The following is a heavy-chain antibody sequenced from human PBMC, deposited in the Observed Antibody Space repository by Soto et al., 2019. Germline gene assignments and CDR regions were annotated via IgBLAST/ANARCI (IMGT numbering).Heavy chain of an antibody. D-gene: IGHD3-3*02. CDR1: GDSIISSDFY. J-gene: IGHJ5*02. V-gene: IGHV4-39*01. CDR3: ARHSLALRKNNWFDP. CDR2: IFYLGCS. Sequence: SETLSLTCTVSGDSIISSDFYWGWFRQPPGKGLEWIGSIFYLGCSYYNPSLKRRVTMSVDTSKNQFSLRLRSVTAADTALSFCARHSLALRKNNWFDPWGQGIMVTVSS.